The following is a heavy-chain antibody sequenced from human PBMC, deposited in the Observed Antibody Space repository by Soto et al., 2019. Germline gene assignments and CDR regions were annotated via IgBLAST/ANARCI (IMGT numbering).Heavy chain of an antibody. V-gene: IGHV1-69*02. CDR2: IIPILGIA. D-gene: IGHD5-12*01. CDR1: GGTFSSYT. Sequence: QVQLVQSGAEVKKPGSSVKVSCKASGGTFSSYTISWVRQAPGQGLEWMGRIIPILGIANYAQKFQGRVTITADKSPSTAYMELSSLRSEDTAVYYCARRQWLHVDYYYYGMDVWGQGTTVTVSS. J-gene: IGHJ6*02. CDR3: ARRQWLHVDYYYYGMDV.